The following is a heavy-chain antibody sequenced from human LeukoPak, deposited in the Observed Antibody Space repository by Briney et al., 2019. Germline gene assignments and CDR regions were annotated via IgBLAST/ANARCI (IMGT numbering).Heavy chain of an antibody. CDR2: INAGNGNT. Sequence: ASVKVSCKASGYTFTSYAMHWVRQAPGQRLEWMGRINAGNGNTKYSQKFQGRVTMTRDTSTSTVYMELSSLRSEDTAVYYCARAAYSSGWTVEYYFDYWGQGTLVTVSS. CDR3: ARAAYSSGWTVEYYFDY. D-gene: IGHD6-19*01. V-gene: IGHV1-3*01. J-gene: IGHJ4*02. CDR1: GYTFTSYA.